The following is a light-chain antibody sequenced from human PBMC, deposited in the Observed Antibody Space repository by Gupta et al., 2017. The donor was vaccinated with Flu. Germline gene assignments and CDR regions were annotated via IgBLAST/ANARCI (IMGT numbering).Light chain of an antibody. CDR2: GTS. CDR3: QHYGSSPPLYT. Sequence: EIVLTPSPRTLSFSPGARATLSCRPSQIVSTRDLAWYQQKPGQAPRLLIHGTSSRATGTPDRVSGSGSGTEFTLTISRLEPEDFAVYYCQHYGSSPPLYTFGQGTKLEIK. V-gene: IGKV3-20*01. CDR1: QIVSTRD. J-gene: IGKJ2*01.